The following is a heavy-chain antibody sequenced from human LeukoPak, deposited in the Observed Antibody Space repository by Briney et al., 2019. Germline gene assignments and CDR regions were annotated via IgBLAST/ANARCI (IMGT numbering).Heavy chain of an antibody. D-gene: IGHD1-26*01. Sequence: PSETLSLTCTVSGGSIRSYYWSWIRQPPGNGLEWIGYIYYSGSTKYNPSLKSRVAISVDTSKNQVSLKMTSVTAADTAVYYCARTGSSWMGAFDVWGQGTMVTVSS. CDR1: GGSIRSYY. J-gene: IGHJ3*01. V-gene: IGHV4-59*01. CDR3: ARTGSSWMGAFDV. CDR2: IYYSGST.